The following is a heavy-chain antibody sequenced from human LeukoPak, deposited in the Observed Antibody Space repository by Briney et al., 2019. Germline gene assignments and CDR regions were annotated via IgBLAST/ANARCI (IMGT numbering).Heavy chain of an antibody. CDR1: GGSFSGYY. V-gene: IGHV4-34*01. J-gene: IGHJ4*02. CDR2: IYYSGST. D-gene: IGHD5-24*01. Sequence: PSETLSLTCAVYGGSFSGYYWSWIRQPPGKGLEWIGTIYYSGSTYYNPSLKSRVTISEDTSKNQFSLILSSVTAADTAVYYCARCGYNGGRFDHWGQGTLVTVSS. CDR3: ARCGYNGGRFDH.